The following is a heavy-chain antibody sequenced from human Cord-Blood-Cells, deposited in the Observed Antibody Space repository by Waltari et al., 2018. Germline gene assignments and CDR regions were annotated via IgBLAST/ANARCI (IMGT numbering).Heavy chain of an antibody. D-gene: IGHD1-26*01. J-gene: IGHJ4*02. CDR3: ARDLLVVGYGGSYYDD. V-gene: IGHV1-69*01. Sequence: QVQLVQSGAEVKKPGSSVKVSCKASGGTFSSYAISWVRQAPGQGLEWMGGLIPIFGTANYAQKFQGRVTMTADESTSTAYMELSSLRSEDTAVYYCARDLLVVGYGGSYYDDWGQGTLVTVSS. CDR1: GGTFSSYA. CDR2: LIPIFGTA.